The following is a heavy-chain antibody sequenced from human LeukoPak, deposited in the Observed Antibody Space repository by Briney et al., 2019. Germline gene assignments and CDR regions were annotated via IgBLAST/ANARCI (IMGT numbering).Heavy chain of an antibody. V-gene: IGHV4-59*08. CDR3: ARHAGRYCSGGSCYGHYYYYYYMDV. Sequence: SETLSLTCTVSGGSISSYYWSWIRQPPGKGLEWIGYIYYSGSTNYNPSLKSRVTISVDTSKNQFSLKLSSVTAADTAVYYCARHAGRYCSGGSCYGHYYYYYYMDVWGKGTTVTVSS. CDR2: IYYSGST. CDR1: GGSISSYY. D-gene: IGHD2-15*01. J-gene: IGHJ6*03.